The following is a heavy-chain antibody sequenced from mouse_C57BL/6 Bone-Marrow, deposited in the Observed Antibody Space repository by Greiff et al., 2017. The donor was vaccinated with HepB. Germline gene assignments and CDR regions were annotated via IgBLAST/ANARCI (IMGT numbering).Heavy chain of an antibody. Sequence: EVQRVESGEGLVKPGGSLKLSCAASGFTFSSYAMSWVRQTPEKRLEWVAYISSGGDYIYYADTVKGRFTISRDNARNTLYLQMSSLKSEDTAMYDCTREDSSEGFAYWGQGTLVTVSA. J-gene: IGHJ3*01. CDR2: ISSGGDYI. CDR1: GFTFSSYA. V-gene: IGHV5-9-1*02. D-gene: IGHD3-2*01. CDR3: TREDSSEGFAY.